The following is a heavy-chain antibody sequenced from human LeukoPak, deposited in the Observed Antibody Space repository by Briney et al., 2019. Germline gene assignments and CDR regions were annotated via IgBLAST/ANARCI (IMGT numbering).Heavy chain of an antibody. J-gene: IGHJ3*02. CDR1: GFTFSSYE. Sequence: GGSLRLSCAASGFTFSSYEMNWVRQAPGKGLEWVSYISSSGSTIYYADSVKGRFTISRDNSKNTLYLQMNSLRAEDTAVYYCARVNIPNYDSSGYYPNDAFDIWGQGTMVTVSS. CDR3: ARVNIPNYDSSGYYPNDAFDI. V-gene: IGHV3-48*03. D-gene: IGHD3-22*01. CDR2: ISSSGSTI.